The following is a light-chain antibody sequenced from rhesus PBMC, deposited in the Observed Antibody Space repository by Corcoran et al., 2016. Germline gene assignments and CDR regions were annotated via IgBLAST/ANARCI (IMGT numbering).Light chain of an antibody. J-gene: IGKJ4*01. CDR3: MQGIEYPPT. Sequence: DIVMTQTPLSLPVTPGEPASISCRSSQSLLDSEDGNTYLEWYLQKPGQSPQPLIYEVSNRAPGGPDRFRGSGSDTYFTLKISRVEAEDVGVYYCMQGIEYPPTFGGGTKVEIK. V-gene: IGKV2S20*01. CDR1: QSLLDSEDGNTY. CDR2: EVS.